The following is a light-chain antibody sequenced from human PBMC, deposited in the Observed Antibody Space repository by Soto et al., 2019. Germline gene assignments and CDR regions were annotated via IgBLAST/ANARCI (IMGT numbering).Light chain of an antibody. V-gene: IGKV3-15*01. CDR3: QQYNKWPLT. Sequence: ELVLTQSPGTLSLSPGPRATLACRASQSVSNRYLAWYQQKPGQAPRLIIFGASTRPAGIPARFSGILSATAVTITISSLQSEDGAVYDCQQYNKWPLTFGGGTKVDIK. J-gene: IGKJ4*01. CDR1: QSVSNRY. CDR2: GAS.